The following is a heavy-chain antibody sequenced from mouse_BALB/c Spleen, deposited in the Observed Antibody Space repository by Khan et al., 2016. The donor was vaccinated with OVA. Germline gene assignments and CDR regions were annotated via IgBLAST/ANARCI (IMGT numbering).Heavy chain of an antibody. Sequence: VQLQQSGAELVKPGASVKLSCTASGFNIKDTYMHWVKQRPEQGLECIGRVDPANGNTKYDPKFQGKATITADTSSNTAYLQLRSLTSEDTAVYYFAIINAWGQGTIVTVSS. CDR1: GFNIKDTY. J-gene: IGHJ2*01. CDR3: AIINA. V-gene: IGHV14-3*02. CDR2: VDPANGNT.